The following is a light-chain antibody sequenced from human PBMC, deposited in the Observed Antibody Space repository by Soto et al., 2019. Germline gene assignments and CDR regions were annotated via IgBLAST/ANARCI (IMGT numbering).Light chain of an antibody. CDR3: QQRYNWPRT. Sequence: EIVLTQSPATLSLSPGERATLSCRASQSVDSHLTWYQQKPGQAPRLLIYGASNRATGIPARFSGSGSGTDFTLTISSLEPEDFAVYYCQQRYNWPRTFGQGTKVEIK. CDR1: QSVDSH. CDR2: GAS. V-gene: IGKV3-11*01. J-gene: IGKJ1*01.